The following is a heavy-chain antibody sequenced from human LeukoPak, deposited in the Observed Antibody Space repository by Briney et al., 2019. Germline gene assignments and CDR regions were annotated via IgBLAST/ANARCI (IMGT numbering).Heavy chain of an antibody. CDR2: INNSGST. D-gene: IGHD3-10*01. CDR1: GGSFCGYY. Sequence: SETLSLTCAVYGGSFCGYYWSWILQPPGKGLEWIGEINNSGSTNYNPYLKSRVTISVDTSKNQFSLKLSSVTAADTAVYYCARGYRLLRYYYGSGSYLDYWGQGTLVTVSS. CDR3: ARGYRLLRYYYGSGSYLDY. J-gene: IGHJ4*02. V-gene: IGHV4-34*01.